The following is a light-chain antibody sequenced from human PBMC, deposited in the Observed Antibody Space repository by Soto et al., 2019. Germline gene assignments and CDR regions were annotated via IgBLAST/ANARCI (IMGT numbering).Light chain of an antibody. CDR2: EAS. Sequence: QSVLSHPPSVSWSPGHSVTIACTGTSTDFVSYNRVSWYQQPPGTAPKLIIYEASNRPSGVPDRFSGSKSGNTASLTISGLKAADAADYYCSLYTSENTYVFGTGTKV. J-gene: IGLJ1*01. CDR1: STDFVSYNR. CDR3: SLYTSENTYV. V-gene: IGLV2-18*01.